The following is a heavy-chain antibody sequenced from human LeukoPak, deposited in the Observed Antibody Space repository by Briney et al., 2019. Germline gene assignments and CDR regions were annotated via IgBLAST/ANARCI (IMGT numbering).Heavy chain of an antibody. CDR3: ALFIRNYYDNSGYWPYFDY. Sequence: GASVKVSCKASGYTFTGYYMHWVRQAPGQGLEWMGWINPNSGGTNYAQKFQGRVTMTRDTSISTAYMELSRLRSDDTAVYYCALFIRNYYDNSGYWPYFDYWGQGTLVTVSS. D-gene: IGHD3-22*01. CDR1: GYTFTGYY. J-gene: IGHJ4*02. V-gene: IGHV1-2*02. CDR2: INPNSGGT.